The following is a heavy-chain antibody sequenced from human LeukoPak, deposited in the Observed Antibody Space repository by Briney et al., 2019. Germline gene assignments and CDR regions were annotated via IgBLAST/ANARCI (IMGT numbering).Heavy chain of an antibody. CDR3: ARGLITMVRGVSTPYYYMDV. CDR2: IYYSGST. D-gene: IGHD3-10*01. Sequence: SETLSLTCTVSGGSISSYYWSWIRQPPGKGLEWIGYIYYSGSTNYNPSLKSRVTISVDTSKNQFSLKLSSVTATDTAVYYCARGLITMVRGVSTPYYYMDVWGKGTTVTVSS. V-gene: IGHV4-59*08. CDR1: GGSISSYY. J-gene: IGHJ6*03.